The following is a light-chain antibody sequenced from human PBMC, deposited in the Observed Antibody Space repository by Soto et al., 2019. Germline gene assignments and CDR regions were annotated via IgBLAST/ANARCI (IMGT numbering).Light chain of an antibody. CDR1: SANIGGNS. CDR2: DDN. Sequence: QSVMTQPPSVSAAPGQKVTISCSGSSANIGGNSVSWYQQLPGTAPKLLIYDDNKRLSGIPDRFAGSKSGTSATLGITGFQTGDESDYYCGSWDSSLSAYVFGTGTKLTV. V-gene: IGLV1-51*01. CDR3: GSWDSSLSAYV. J-gene: IGLJ1*01.